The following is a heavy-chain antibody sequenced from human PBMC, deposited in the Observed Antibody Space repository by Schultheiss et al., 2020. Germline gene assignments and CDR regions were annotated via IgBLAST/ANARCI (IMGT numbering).Heavy chain of an antibody. D-gene: IGHD3-22*01. J-gene: IGHJ6*02. Sequence: GGSLRLSCAASGFTFSNAWMNWVRQAPGKGLEWVGRIKSKTDGGTTDYAAPVKGRFTISRDDSKNTLYLQMNSLKTEDTAVYYCTTDTYYYDSSGYWGQVHYYYYGMDVWGQGTTVTVSS. CDR3: TTDTYYYDSSGYWGQVHYYYYGMDV. CDR2: IKSKTDGGTT. V-gene: IGHV3-15*07. CDR1: GFTFSNAW.